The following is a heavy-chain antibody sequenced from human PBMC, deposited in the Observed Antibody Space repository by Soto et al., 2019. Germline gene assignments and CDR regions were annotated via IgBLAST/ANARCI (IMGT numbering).Heavy chain of an antibody. Sequence: GGSLRLSCAASGFTFSSYGMHWVRQAPGKGREGVAVIWYDGSKKYYADSVKGRFTISRDNSKNTLYLQMNSLRAEDTAVYYCARDRGYSSSWKPLNYYYMDVWGKGTTVTVAS. V-gene: IGHV3-33*01. CDR2: IWYDGSKK. CDR3: ARDRGYSSSWKPLNYYYMDV. J-gene: IGHJ6*03. D-gene: IGHD6-13*01. CDR1: GFTFSSYG.